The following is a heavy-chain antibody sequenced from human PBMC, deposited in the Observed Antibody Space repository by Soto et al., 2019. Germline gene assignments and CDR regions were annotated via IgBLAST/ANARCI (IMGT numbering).Heavy chain of an antibody. CDR1: GFTFSRYA. CDR2: ISYDGSNK. J-gene: IGHJ3*02. Sequence: GGSLRLSCAASGFTFSRYAMHWVRQAPGKGLEWVAVISYDGSNKYYADSVKGRFTISRDNSKNTLYLQMNSLRAEDTAVYYCAREGDSSGYYYRRVPVPAFDIWGQGTMVTVSS. V-gene: IGHV3-30-3*01. CDR3: AREGDSSGYYYRRVPVPAFDI. D-gene: IGHD3-22*01.